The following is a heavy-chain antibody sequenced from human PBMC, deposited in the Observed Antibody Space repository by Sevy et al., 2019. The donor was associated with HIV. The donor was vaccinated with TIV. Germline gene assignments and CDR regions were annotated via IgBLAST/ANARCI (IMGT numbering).Heavy chain of an antibody. CDR2: IWNDGSNK. CDR1: GFTFSSYG. Sequence: GGSLRLSCAASGFTFSSYGMHWVRQAPGKGLEWVAVIWNDGSNKYYADSVEGRFTVSRDNFTNTLYLHMNSLRAEDTAVYYCARAPGYCTSTNCYDRFDPWGRGTLVTVSS. D-gene: IGHD2-2*01. V-gene: IGHV3-33*01. CDR3: ARAPGYCTSTNCYDRFDP. J-gene: IGHJ5*02.